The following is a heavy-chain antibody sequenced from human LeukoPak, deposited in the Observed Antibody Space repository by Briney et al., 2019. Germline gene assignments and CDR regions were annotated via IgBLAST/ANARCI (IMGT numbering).Heavy chain of an antibody. CDR3: AILPGYSSSWYEVDY. J-gene: IGHJ4*02. Sequence: LPGGSLRLSCAAPGFTFSSYAMSWVRQAPGKGLEWVSGISGSGGSTYYADSVKGRFTISRDNSKNTLYLQMNSPRAEDTAVYYCAILPGYSSSWYEVDYWGQGTLVTVSS. V-gene: IGHV3-23*01. CDR2: ISGSGGST. CDR1: GFTFSSYA. D-gene: IGHD6-13*01.